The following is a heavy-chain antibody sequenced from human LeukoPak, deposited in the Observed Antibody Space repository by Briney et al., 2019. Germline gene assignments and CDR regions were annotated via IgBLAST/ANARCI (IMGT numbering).Heavy chain of an antibody. CDR1: GFTFSSYS. V-gene: IGHV3-48*04. CDR3: ARGWGLFDY. D-gene: IGHD7-27*01. Sequence: PGGSLRLSCAASGFTFSSYSMNWVRQAPGKGLEWISYISSTSGTIYYADSVKGRFTISADNAKNSQYLQMNSLRAEDTAVYYCARGWGLFDYWGQGTLVTVSS. J-gene: IGHJ4*02. CDR2: ISSTSGTI.